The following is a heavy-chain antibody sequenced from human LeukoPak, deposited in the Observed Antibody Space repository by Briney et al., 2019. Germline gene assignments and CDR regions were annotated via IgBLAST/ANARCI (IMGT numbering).Heavy chain of an antibody. J-gene: IGHJ4*02. Sequence: GGSLRLSCAASGFTFSSYAMHWVRQAPGKGLEWVAVISYDGSNKYYADSVKGRFTISRDNSKNTLYLQMNSLRAEDTAVYYCARGLQLWTHFDYWGQGTLVTVSS. V-gene: IGHV3-30*04. D-gene: IGHD5-18*01. CDR2: ISYDGSNK. CDR1: GFTFSSYA. CDR3: ARGLQLWTHFDY.